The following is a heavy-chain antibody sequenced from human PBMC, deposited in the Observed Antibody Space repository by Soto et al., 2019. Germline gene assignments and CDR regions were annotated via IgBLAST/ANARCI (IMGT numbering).Heavy chain of an antibody. CDR3: ARLYTTSRVGAWFDP. D-gene: IGHD3-16*01. CDR2: ISAGSDAI. CDR1: GFIFSTYT. V-gene: IGHV3-48*02. J-gene: IGHJ5*02. Sequence: EGHLVESGGGLVLPGGSLRLSCAASGFIFSTYTLNWVRQAPGKGLEWVSYISAGSDAIHYADSVKGRFTVSRDNAKNSLFLQMNSLRDEDTAVYYCARLYTTSRVGAWFDPWGQGTLVTVSS.